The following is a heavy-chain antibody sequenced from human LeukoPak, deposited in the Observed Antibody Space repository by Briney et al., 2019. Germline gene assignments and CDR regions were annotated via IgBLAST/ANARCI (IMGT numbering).Heavy chain of an antibody. V-gene: IGHV4-34*01. Sequence: NPSETLSLTCAVYGGSFSGYYWSWIRQPPGKGLEWIGEINHSGSTNYNPSLKSRVTISVDTSKNQFSLKLSSVTAADTAVYYCARHRITMVRGVKIDYWGQGTLVTVSS. CDR1: GGSFSGYY. D-gene: IGHD3-10*01. CDR2: INHSGST. J-gene: IGHJ4*02. CDR3: ARHRITMVRGVKIDY.